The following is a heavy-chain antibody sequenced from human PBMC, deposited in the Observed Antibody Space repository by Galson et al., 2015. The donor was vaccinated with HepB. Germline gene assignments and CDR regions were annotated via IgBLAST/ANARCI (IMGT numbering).Heavy chain of an antibody. Sequence: SLRLSCAASGFTFGDYAMSWFRQAPGKGLEWVGFIRSKAYGGTTEYAASVKGRFTISRDDSKSIAYLQMNSLKTEDTAVYYCTRRLRFLGPRPDAFDIWGQGTMVTVSS. J-gene: IGHJ3*02. D-gene: IGHD3-3*01. CDR1: GFTFGDYA. CDR2: IRSKAYGGTT. CDR3: TRRLRFLGPRPDAFDI. V-gene: IGHV3-49*03.